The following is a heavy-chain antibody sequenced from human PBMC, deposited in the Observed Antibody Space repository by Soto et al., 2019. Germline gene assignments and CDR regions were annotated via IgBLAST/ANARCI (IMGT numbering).Heavy chain of an antibody. Sequence: QVQLQESDAGLVKASPTLSLTCTVSGGSVSSGAYYWTWIRQRPGKALEWIGYISYSGSTYYSPALKSRLSVSLDTSKNQVSLRLSSVTAADTAMYYCARIRLSAVDAFDIWGQGTMVTVPS. CDR3: ARIRLSAVDAFDI. CDR2: ISYSGST. V-gene: IGHV4-31*03. CDR1: GGSVSSGAYY. J-gene: IGHJ3*02. D-gene: IGHD5-12*01.